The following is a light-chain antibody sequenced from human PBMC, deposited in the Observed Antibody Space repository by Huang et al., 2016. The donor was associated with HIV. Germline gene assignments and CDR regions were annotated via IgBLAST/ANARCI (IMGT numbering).Light chain of an antibody. CDR3: QQYNNWPPA. CDR2: GAS. J-gene: IGKJ1*01. Sequence: EIVMTQSPATLSVSPGERATLSCRASESVSGTLAWYQQKPGQAPRLLISGASTRATGIPARFSGSGSGTEFILTISSLQSEDFAVYYCQQYNNWPPAFGQGTKVEIK. CDR1: ESVSGT. V-gene: IGKV3-15*01.